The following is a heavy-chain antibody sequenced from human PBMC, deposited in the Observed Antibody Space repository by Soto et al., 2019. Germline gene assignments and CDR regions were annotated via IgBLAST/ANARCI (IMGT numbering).Heavy chain of an antibody. V-gene: IGHV3-33*01. D-gene: IGHD3-3*01. Sequence: GGSLRLSCAASGFTFSSYGMHWVRQAPGKGLEWVAVIWYDGSNKYYADSVKGRFTISRDNSKNTLYLQMNSLRAEDTAVYYCARDSKMLGYYDFWSGYSRSPFDYWGQGTLVTVSS. CDR3: ARDSKMLGYYDFWSGYSRSPFDY. CDR1: GFTFSSYG. J-gene: IGHJ4*02. CDR2: IWYDGSNK.